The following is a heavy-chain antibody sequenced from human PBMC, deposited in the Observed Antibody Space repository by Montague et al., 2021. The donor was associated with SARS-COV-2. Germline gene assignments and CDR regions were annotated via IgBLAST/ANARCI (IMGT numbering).Heavy chain of an antibody. V-gene: IGHV4-39*01. CDR3: ARHYYFDTSGQTPPFDY. Sequence: SETLSLTCTVSGGPLSPTRYYWACVRLPPGTGLDWLGTTFNSGSTYYNPSLTSRVTISVDTSKNQFSLKLSSVTAADTAVYYCARHYYFDTSGQTPPFDYWGQGTLVTVSS. CDR1: GGPLSPTRYY. D-gene: IGHD3-22*01. J-gene: IGHJ4*02. CDR2: TFNSGST.